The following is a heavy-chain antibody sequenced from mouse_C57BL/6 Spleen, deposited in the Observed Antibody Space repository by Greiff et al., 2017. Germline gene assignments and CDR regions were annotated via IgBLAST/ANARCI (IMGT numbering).Heavy chain of an antibody. CDR3: ARGGLRTSYYAMDY. CDR2: IYPGDGDT. Sequence: QVQQQQSGAELVKPGASVKISCKASGYAFSSYWMNWVKQRPGKGLEWIGQIYPGDGDTNYNGKFKGKATLTADKSSSTAYMQLSSLTSEDSAVYFCARGGLRTSYYAMDYWGQGTSVTVSS. CDR1: GYAFSSYW. D-gene: IGHD2-2*01. J-gene: IGHJ4*01. V-gene: IGHV1-80*01.